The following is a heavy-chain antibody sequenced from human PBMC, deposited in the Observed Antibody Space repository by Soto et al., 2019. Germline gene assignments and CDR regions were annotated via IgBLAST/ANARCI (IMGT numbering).Heavy chain of an antibody. Sequence: PSETLSLTCTVSGGSISSYYWSWIRQPPGKGLEWIGYIYYSGSTYYNPSLKSRVSMSVDTSKNQFSLRLISVTAADTAKYFCAREGNLGRWLQPLDFWGQGTLVTVSS. CDR3: AREGNLGRWLQPLDF. CDR1: GGSISSYY. V-gene: IGHV4-59*01. J-gene: IGHJ4*02. D-gene: IGHD5-12*01. CDR2: IYYSGST.